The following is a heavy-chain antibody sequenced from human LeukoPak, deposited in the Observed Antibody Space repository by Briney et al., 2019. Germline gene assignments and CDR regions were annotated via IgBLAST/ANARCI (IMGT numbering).Heavy chain of an antibody. V-gene: IGHV3-23*01. CDR2: ITGGGITT. Sequence: GGSLRLSCAASGFTFTSYAMSWVRQAPGKGLEWVSGITGGGITTFYADSVKGRFTISRDNSKNTLYLQMSSLRAEDTAVYYCAKDRHTLDTFDSWGERTTVTVPS. CDR1: GFTFTSYA. J-gene: IGHJ3*02. CDR3: AKDRHTLDTFDS.